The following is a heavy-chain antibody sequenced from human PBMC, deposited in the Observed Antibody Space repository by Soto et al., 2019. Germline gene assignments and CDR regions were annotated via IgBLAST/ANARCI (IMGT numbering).Heavy chain of an antibody. Sequence: EVQLLESGGGLVQPGGSLRLSCAASGFTFSIYAMNWVRQAPGKGLEWVSVISGSGGRTYYADSVKGRFTMSRDNSKNTLYLQMKSLRAEDTAVYYCAKEVVVESAGRSHYYYYGLDVWGQGTTVTVSS. D-gene: IGHD2-2*01. J-gene: IGHJ6*02. CDR2: ISGSGGRT. CDR1: GFTFSIYA. CDR3: AKEVVVESAGRSHYYYYGLDV. V-gene: IGHV3-23*01.